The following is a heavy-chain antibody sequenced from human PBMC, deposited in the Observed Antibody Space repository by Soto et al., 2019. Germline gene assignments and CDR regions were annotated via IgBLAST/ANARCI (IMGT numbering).Heavy chain of an antibody. D-gene: IGHD2-8*01. CDR3: ARGNGPGGPWDY. V-gene: IGHV4-31*03. CDR2: IYYSGST. J-gene: IGHJ4*02. CDR1: GGSISRGGYY. Sequence: QLQLQESGPGLVKPSQTLSLTCTVSGGSISRGGYYWSWIRQHPGKGLEWIGYIYYSGSTYYNPSLKSRVTISLDTSKNQFSLKLSSVTAADTAVYYCARGNGPGGPWDYWGQGTLVTVSS.